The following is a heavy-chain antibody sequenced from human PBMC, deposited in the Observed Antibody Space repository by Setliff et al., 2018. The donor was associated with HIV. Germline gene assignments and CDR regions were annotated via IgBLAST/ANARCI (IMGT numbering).Heavy chain of an antibody. CDR2: THPGDSET. V-gene: IGHV5-51*01. J-gene: IGHJ6*02. CDR1: GYSFTSYW. CDR3: ATLQPDAVDV. D-gene: IGHD2-8*01. Sequence: GESLTISCKASGYSFTSYWIGWVRQMPGKGLEWMGITHPGDSETRYSPSFEGQVIISADKSLSTAYLQWSSLKASDTAMYYCATLQPDAVDVWGQGTTVTVSS.